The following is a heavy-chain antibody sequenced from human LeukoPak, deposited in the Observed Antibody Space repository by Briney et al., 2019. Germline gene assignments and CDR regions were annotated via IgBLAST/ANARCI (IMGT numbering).Heavy chain of an antibody. CDR2: ISSSSSTI. CDR1: GFTFSAYS. D-gene: IGHD2-2*01. V-gene: IGHV3-48*01. CDR3: ARPSGYCSSTSCYRPFDY. Sequence: GGSLRLSCSASGFTFSAYSMNWVRQAPGKGLEWVAYISSSSSTIYYADSLKGRFTISRDNSKNTLYLQMNSLRAEDTAVYYCARPSGYCSSTSCYRPFDYWGQGTLVTVSS. J-gene: IGHJ4*02.